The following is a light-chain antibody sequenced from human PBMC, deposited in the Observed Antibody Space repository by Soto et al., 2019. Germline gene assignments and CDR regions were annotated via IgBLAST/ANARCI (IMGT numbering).Light chain of an antibody. CDR1: QSVSSS. Sequence: EIVLTQSPATLSLSPGETATLSCRASQSVSSSLAWYQQKPGQTHRLLIYDASNRATGIPARCSGSGSGTAYTLTIGSLEPEDFAVYYRPQRSSRPLTFGGGTKVELK. CDR2: DAS. V-gene: IGKV3-11*01. CDR3: PQRSSRPLT. J-gene: IGKJ4*01.